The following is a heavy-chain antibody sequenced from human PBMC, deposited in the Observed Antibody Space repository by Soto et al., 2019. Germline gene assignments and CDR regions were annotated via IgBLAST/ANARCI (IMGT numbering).Heavy chain of an antibody. CDR3: ASVIVSIYDFWPPRGPFDY. CDR1: GFTFSSYA. D-gene: IGHD3-3*01. J-gene: IGHJ4*02. V-gene: IGHV3-23*01. CDR2: ISGSGGST. Sequence: PGGSLRLSCAASGFTFSSYAMSWVRQAPGKGLEWVSAISGSGGSTYYADSVKGRFTISRDNSKNTLYLQMNSLRAEDTAVYYCASVIVSIYDFWPPRGPFDYWGQGTLVTVSS.